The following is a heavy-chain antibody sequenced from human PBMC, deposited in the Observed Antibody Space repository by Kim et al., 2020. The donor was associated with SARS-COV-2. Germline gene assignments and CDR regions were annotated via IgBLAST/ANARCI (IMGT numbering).Heavy chain of an antibody. CDR3: ARGLPPLRYFDWLLYSDAFDI. D-gene: IGHD3-9*01. Sequence: SETLSLTCAVYGGSFSGYYWSWIRQPPGKGLEWIGEINHSGSTNYNPSLKSRVTISVDTSKNQFSLKLSSVTAADTAVYYCARGLPPLRYFDWLLYSDAFDIWGQGTMVTVSS. CDR1: GGSFSGYY. V-gene: IGHV4-34*01. J-gene: IGHJ3*02. CDR2: INHSGST.